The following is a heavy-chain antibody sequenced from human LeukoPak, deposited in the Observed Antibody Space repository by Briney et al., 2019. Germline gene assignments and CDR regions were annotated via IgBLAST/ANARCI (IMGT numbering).Heavy chain of an antibody. CDR2: ISPIFGAA. Sequence: ASVKVSCKASGGTFSSYAISWVRQAPGQGLEWMGGISPIFGAANYAQKFQGKVTITTDESTSTAYMELSSLRSEDTAVYYCARGPGLERFDYWGQGTLVTVSS. D-gene: IGHD1-1*01. V-gene: IGHV1-69*05. J-gene: IGHJ4*02. CDR1: GGTFSSYA. CDR3: ARGPGLERFDY.